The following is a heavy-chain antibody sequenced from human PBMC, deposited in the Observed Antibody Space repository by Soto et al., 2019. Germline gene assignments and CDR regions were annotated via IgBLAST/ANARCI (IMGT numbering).Heavy chain of an antibody. Sequence: GVSLRRSCAASGFTFNRYSMNWGRRARGKGLGWVSPISSSTHYIYYADSVKGRFTITRDNAKNSRYLQMNSLRAEDTPVYYCARVSVLGFCPGDYYFDYWGQRTLVTVSS. D-gene: IGHD2-15*01. V-gene: IGHV3-21*01. CDR3: ARVSVLGFCPGDYYFDY. J-gene: IGHJ4*02. CDR1: GFTFNRYS. CDR2: ISSSTHYI.